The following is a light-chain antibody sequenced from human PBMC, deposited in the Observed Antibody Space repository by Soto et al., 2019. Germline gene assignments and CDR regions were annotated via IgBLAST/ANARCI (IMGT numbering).Light chain of an antibody. Sequence: EIVFTQAPGTLSLSPGERATLSCRASQSVGSSYLAWSQQKPGQAPRLLIYGASSRATGIPDRFSGSGSGTDFTLTISRLEPEDFAVDYCQQYGSSRTFGPGTKVDIK. CDR3: QQYGSSRT. J-gene: IGKJ1*01. CDR1: QSVGSSY. V-gene: IGKV3-20*01. CDR2: GAS.